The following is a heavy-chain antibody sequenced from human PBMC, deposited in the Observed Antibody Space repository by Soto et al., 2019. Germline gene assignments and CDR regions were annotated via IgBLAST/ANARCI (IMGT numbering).Heavy chain of an antibody. Sequence: WASVKVSCKASGYTFTSYGISWVRQAPGQGLEWMGWISAYNGNTNYAQKLQGRVTMTTDTSTSTAYMELRSLRSDDTAVYYCARVPTQLWLPSYFDYWGQGTLVTVSS. CDR1: GYTFTSYG. CDR3: ARVPTQLWLPSYFDY. CDR2: ISAYNGNT. D-gene: IGHD5-18*01. V-gene: IGHV1-18*04. J-gene: IGHJ4*02.